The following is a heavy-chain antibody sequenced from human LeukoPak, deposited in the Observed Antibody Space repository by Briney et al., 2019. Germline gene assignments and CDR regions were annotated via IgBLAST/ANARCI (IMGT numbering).Heavy chain of an antibody. CDR3: ASNQQWLVGGHDY. V-gene: IGHV3-21*01. Sequence: GGSLRLSCAASGFTFSSYSMNWVRQAPGKGLEWVSSISSSSSYIYYADSVKGRFTISRDNAKNSLYLQMNGLRAEDTAVYYCASNQQWLVGGHDYWGQGTLVTVSS. CDR1: GFTFSSYS. CDR2: ISSSSSYI. D-gene: IGHD6-19*01. J-gene: IGHJ4*02.